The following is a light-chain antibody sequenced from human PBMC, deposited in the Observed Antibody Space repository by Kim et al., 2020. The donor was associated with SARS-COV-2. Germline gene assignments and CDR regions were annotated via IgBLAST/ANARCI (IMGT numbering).Light chain of an antibody. CDR3: SSYTSSSTLV. V-gene: IGLV2-14*03. CDR2: GVS. CDR1: SSDVGGYNY. J-gene: IGLJ1*01. Sequence: GQSITISCTGTSSDVGGYNYVSWYQQHPGKAPKLMIYGVSNRPSGVSNRFSGSESGNTASLTISGLQAEDEADYYCSSYTSSSTLVFGTGTKVTVL.